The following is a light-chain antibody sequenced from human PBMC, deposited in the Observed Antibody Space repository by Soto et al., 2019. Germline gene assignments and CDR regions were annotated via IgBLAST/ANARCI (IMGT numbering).Light chain of an antibody. CDR2: GAS. V-gene: IGKV3-15*01. J-gene: IGKJ1*01. CDR1: QSVSSN. Sequence: DIVLTQSPATLSLSPGERATLSCRASQSVSSNLAWYQQKPGQAPRLLIYGASTRATGIPARFSGSGSGTEFTLTISSLQPDDFATYYCQHYNSYSEAFGQGTKVDIK. CDR3: QHYNSYSEA.